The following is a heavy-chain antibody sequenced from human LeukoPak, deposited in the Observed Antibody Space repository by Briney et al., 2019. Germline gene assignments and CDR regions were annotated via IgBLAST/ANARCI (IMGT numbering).Heavy chain of an antibody. CDR2: ISNSGGTI. J-gene: IGHJ4*02. CDR3: ARAEWADTSDLDY. V-gene: IGHV3-11*04. D-gene: IGHD3-3*01. Sequence: GGSLRLSCAASGFIFSDYFMSWIRQAPGKGLEWVSYISNSGGTIYYADSVEGRFTISRDNAKNSLYLQMNSLRVEDTAVYYCARAEWADTSDLDYWGQGTLVTVSS. CDR1: GFIFSDYF.